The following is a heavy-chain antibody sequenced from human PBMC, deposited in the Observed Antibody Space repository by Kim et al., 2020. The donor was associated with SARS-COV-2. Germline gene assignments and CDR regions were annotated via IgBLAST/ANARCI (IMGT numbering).Heavy chain of an antibody. CDR1: GFTFDDYT. CDR2: ISWDGGST. J-gene: IGHJ4*02. CDR3: AKTPDYGDYYFDY. D-gene: IGHD4-17*01. V-gene: IGHV3-43*01. Sequence: GGSLRLSCAASGFTFDDYTMHWVRQAPGKGLEWVSLISWDGGSTYYADSVKGRFTISRDNSKNSLYLQMNSLRTEDTALYYCAKTPDYGDYYFDYWGQGTLVTVSS.